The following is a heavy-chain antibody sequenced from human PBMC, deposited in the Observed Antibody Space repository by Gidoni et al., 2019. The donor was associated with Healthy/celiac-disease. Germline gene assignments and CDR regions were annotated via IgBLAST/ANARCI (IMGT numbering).Heavy chain of an antibody. J-gene: IGHJ5*02. CDR1: GVTFSSYA. D-gene: IGHD3-10*01. V-gene: IGHV1-69*10. Sequence: QVQLVQSGAEVKKPGSSVKVSCKASGVTFSSYAISWVRQAPGQGLEWMGGIIPILGIANYAQKFQGRVTITADKSTSTAYMELSSLRSEDTAVYYCARSRGRFYGAGSHDPWGQGTLVTVSS. CDR2: IIPILGIA. CDR3: ARSRGRFYGAGSHDP.